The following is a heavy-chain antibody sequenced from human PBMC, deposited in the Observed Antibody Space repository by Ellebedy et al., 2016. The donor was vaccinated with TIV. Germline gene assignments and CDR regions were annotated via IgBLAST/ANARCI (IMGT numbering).Heavy chain of an antibody. CDR2: IKQDGSEK. Sequence: GESLKISXAASGFTFSSYWMTWVRQAPGKGLEWVANIKQDGSEKYYVDSVRGRFTISRDNAKNSLYLQMNSLRAEDTAVYYCAKDRSGYNFYYFDYWGQGTLVTVSS. D-gene: IGHD5-24*01. CDR3: AKDRSGYNFYYFDY. J-gene: IGHJ4*02. V-gene: IGHV3-7*03. CDR1: GFTFSSYW.